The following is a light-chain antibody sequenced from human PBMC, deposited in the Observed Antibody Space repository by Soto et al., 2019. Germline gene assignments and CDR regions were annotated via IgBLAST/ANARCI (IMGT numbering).Light chain of an antibody. J-gene: IGKJ5*01. CDR3: QQRNDWPRNS. CDR1: QSIANY. CDR2: GAS. V-gene: IGKV3-11*01. Sequence: EIVLTQSPDTLSLSPGDTASLSFSASQSIANYVAWYHQRPGQAPRLVIYGASNRATDIPARFTGSGSGTVFTLTISSLEAEDSGVYYCQQRNDWPRNSFGQGTRLEIK.